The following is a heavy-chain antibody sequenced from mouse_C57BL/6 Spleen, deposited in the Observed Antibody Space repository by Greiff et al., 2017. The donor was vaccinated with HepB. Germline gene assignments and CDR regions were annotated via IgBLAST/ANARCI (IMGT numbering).Heavy chain of an antibody. J-gene: IGHJ4*01. CDR3: ARRRSYALYAIDY. Sequence: QVQLKQSGAELARPGASVKLSCKASGYTFTSYGISWVKQRTGQGLEWIGEIYPRSGNTYYNEKFKGKATLAADKSSSTVDMELRSLTSEDSAVYFCARRRSYALYAIDYWGQGTSVTVAS. CDR2: IYPRSGNT. D-gene: IGHD2-12*01. CDR1: GYTFTSYG. V-gene: IGHV1-81*01.